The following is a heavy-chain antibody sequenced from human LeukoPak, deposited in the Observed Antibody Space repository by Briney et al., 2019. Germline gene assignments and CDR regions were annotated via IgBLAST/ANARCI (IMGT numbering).Heavy chain of an antibody. V-gene: IGHV3-9*01. CDR2: ISWNSGSI. CDR1: GFTFDDYA. CDR3: AKDINPSGYEGYFDY. J-gene: IGHJ4*02. D-gene: IGHD5-12*01. Sequence: GGSLRLSCAASGFTFDDYAMHWVRQAPGKGLEWVSGISWNSGSIGYADSVKGRFTISRDNAKNSLYLQMNSLRAEDTALYYCAKDINPSGYEGYFDYWGQGTLVTVSS.